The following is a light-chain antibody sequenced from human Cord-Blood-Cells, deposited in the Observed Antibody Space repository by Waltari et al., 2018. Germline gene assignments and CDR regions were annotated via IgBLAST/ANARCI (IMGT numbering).Light chain of an antibody. V-gene: IGKV1D-13*01. J-gene: IGKJ4*01. Sequence: AIQLTQSPSSLSASVGDRVTITCRASQGISSALAWYKQKPGKAPKLLIYDASSLESGVPSRFSGSGSETDFTLTISSLQPEDFATYYCQQFNNYPLTFGGGTKVEIK. CDR3: QQFNNYPLT. CDR1: QGISSA. CDR2: DAS.